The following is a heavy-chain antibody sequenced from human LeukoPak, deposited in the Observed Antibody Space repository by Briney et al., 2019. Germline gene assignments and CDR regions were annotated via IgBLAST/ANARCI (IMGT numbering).Heavy chain of an antibody. CDR3: ARVGHYDSSRTNWFDP. Sequence: ASVKVSCKASGYTFTDLYMHWVRQAPGQGLEWMGWVNPNNGDTNYAQKFQGRVTMTRDTSISTAYMELSRLSSDDTAVYYCARVGHYDSSRTNWFDPWGQGTLVTVSS. J-gene: IGHJ5*02. D-gene: IGHD3-22*01. CDR2: VNPNNGDT. V-gene: IGHV1-2*02. CDR1: GYTFTDLY.